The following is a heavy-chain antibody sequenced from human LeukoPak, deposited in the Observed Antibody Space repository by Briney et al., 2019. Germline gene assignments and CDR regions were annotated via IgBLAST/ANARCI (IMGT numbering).Heavy chain of an antibody. V-gene: IGHV1-46*01. CDR1: GYTFSTYY. CDR3: ARGFCSGGSCYSYDY. D-gene: IGHD2-15*01. Sequence: ASVTVSCKASGYTFSTYYMHWVRQAPGQGLEWMGVIDTSGGSTNYARKFQGRVTMTSDTSTSTVYMELSSLRSEDTAVYYCARGFCSGGSCYSYDYWGQGNLVTVSS. J-gene: IGHJ4*02. CDR2: IDTSGGST.